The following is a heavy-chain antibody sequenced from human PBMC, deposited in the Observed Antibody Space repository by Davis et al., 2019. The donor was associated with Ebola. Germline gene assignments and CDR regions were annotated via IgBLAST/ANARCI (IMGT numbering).Heavy chain of an antibody. CDR2: INPNTGGA. J-gene: IGHJ4*02. CDR3: AREGALGDTVIVPAAPGY. D-gene: IGHD2-2*01. CDR1: GYTFTGYY. V-gene: IGHV1-2*06. Sequence: ASVKVSCKASGYTFTGYYMHWVRQAPGQGLEWMGRINPNTGGANYAQEFQGRVTMTRDTSITTAYMDLSRLRSDDTAVYYCAREGALGDTVIVPAAPGYWGQGTPVTVSS.